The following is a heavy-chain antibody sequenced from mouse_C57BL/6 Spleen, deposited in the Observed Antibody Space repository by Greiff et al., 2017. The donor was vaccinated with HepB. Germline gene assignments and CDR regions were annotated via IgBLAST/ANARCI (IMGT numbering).Heavy chain of an antibody. Sequence: EVQLQESGGGLVKPGGSLKLSCAASGFTFSSYAMSWVRQTPEKRLEWVATISDGGSYTYYPDNVKGRFTISRDNAKNNLYLQMSHLKSEDTAMYYCAREGITTVLARGYYAMDYWGQGTSVTVSS. CDR3: AREGITTVLARGYYAMDY. V-gene: IGHV5-4*01. J-gene: IGHJ4*01. CDR1: GFTFSSYA. CDR2: ISDGGSYT. D-gene: IGHD1-1*01.